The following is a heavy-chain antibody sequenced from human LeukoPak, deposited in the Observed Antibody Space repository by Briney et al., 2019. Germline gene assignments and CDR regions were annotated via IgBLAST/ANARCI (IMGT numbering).Heavy chain of an antibody. Sequence: ASVNVSCKVSGYTLTELSMHWVRQPRGKGLAWMGGFDPEDGETINAHKFQGRVTKTEDTSTDTAYMELSSLRSEDTAVYYCATGESSYYDSSGYYNWGQGTLVTVSS. D-gene: IGHD3-22*01. V-gene: IGHV1-24*01. CDR2: FDPEDGET. CDR3: ATGESSYYDSSGYYN. J-gene: IGHJ4*02. CDR1: GYTLTELS.